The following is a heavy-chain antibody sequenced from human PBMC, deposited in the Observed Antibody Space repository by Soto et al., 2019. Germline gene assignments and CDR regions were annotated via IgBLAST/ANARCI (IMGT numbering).Heavy chain of an antibody. J-gene: IGHJ3*01. D-gene: IGHD2-8*01. CDR3: ARGNGETFRPAMGDGFDF. Sequence: GGSLRLSCTVSGFNFNNYDMYWVRQVAGKGLEWVSGIGAAGDPYYAASVKGRFTISRENAKNSLYLQLRSLTGGGTGIYYCARGNGETFRPAMGDGFDFGGQGTTVTVSS. V-gene: IGHV3-13*05. CDR2: IGAAGDP. CDR1: GFNFNNYD.